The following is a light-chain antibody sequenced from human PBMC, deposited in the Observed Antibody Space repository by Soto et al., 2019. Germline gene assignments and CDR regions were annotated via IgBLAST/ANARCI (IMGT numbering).Light chain of an antibody. V-gene: IGKV3-11*01. J-gene: IGKJ3*01. Sequence: EIVLTQSPATLSLSPGEIVTLSCRASQSVSSYLAWYQQKPGQAPRLLIYDASNRATGIPARFSGSGSGTDFTLTISSLEPEDFAVYYCQQRSNWPLLTFGPGTKVNI. CDR3: QQRSNWPLLT. CDR2: DAS. CDR1: QSVSSY.